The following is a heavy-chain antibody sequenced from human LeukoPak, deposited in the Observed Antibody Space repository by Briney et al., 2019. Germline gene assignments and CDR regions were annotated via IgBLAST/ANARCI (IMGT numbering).Heavy chain of an antibody. CDR3: AKGSSGYFADL. Sequence: GGSLRLSCAASGFIFNNYGLIWVRQAPWKGLEWVSAISNGGGGTQCADFVEGRFTISRDNSKNTLFLQMSSLRAEDTALYYCAKGSSGYFADLWGQGTLVTVSS. J-gene: IGHJ5*02. V-gene: IGHV3-23*01. CDR2: ISNGGGGT. D-gene: IGHD3-22*01. CDR1: GFIFNNYG.